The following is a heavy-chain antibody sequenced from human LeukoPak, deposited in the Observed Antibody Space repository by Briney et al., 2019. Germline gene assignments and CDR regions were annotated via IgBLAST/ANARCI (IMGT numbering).Heavy chain of an antibody. D-gene: IGHD5-24*01. V-gene: IGHV1-18*01. CDR2: ISAYSGNT. J-gene: IGHJ4*02. Sequence: AASVKVSCKASGYTFTSYGISWVRQAPGQGLEWMGWISAYSGNTNYAQKLQGRVTMTTDTSTSTAYMELRSLRSDDTAVYYCARDKSMAYFDYWGQGTLVTVSS. CDR1: GYTFTSYG. CDR3: ARDKSMAYFDY.